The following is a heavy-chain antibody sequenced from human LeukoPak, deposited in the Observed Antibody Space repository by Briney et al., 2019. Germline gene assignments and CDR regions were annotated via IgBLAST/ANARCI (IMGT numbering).Heavy chain of an antibody. CDR3: ARGYSSASYYYYYMDV. V-gene: IGHV1-46*01. J-gene: IGHJ6*03. CDR1: GYTFTSYY. D-gene: IGHD6-25*01. CDR2: INPSGGST. Sequence: GASVKVSCKASGYTFTSYYMHWVRQAPGQGLEWMGIINPSGGSTSYAQKFQGRVTITRDTSTSTVYMELSSLRSEDSAVYYCARGYSSASYYYYYMDVWGKGTTVTVSS.